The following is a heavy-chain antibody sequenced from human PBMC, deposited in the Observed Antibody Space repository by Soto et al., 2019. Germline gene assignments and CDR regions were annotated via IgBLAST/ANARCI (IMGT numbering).Heavy chain of an antibody. CDR2: FDPEEGET. CDR3: GTDTAAHGLDRGFFDL. J-gene: IGHJ2*01. D-gene: IGHD6-25*01. Sequence: QVQLRQSGAEVKKPGASVKDSCKVSGSGYTLTDVSIHWVRQTPERGLEWMGGFDPEEGETIYAQKFQGRVTMTEDTSTHTAYMELDSLRSQATALYFCGTDTAAHGLDRGFFDLWGRGTLVTVSS. CDR1: GSGYTLTDVS. V-gene: IGHV1-24*01.